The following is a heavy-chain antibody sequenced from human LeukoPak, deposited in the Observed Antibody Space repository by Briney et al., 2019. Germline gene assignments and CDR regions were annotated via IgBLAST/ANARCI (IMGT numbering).Heavy chain of an antibody. J-gene: IGHJ4*02. D-gene: IGHD1-26*01. CDR1: GFTFSAYG. V-gene: IGHV3-30*18. Sequence: PGGSLRLSCAASGFTFSAYGMHWVRQAPGKGLEWVAVISYDGSNKYYAHSVRGRFTISRDNSKNTLFLQMNSLRAEDTAVYYCAKDLRSSVDQWEVGDYWGQGTLVTVSS. CDR2: ISYDGSNK. CDR3: AKDLRSSVDQWEVGDY.